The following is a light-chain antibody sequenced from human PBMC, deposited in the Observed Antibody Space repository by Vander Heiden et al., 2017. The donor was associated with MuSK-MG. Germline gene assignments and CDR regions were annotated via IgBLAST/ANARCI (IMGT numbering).Light chain of an antibody. CDR1: SSDVGGYNY. Sequence: QSALTQPASVSGSPGQSITISCTGTSSDVGGYNYVSWYQQQPGKAPKLMIYDVSNRPSGVSNRFSGSKSGNTASLTISGLQAEDEADYYCSSYTSSSTLVVFGGGTKLTVL. J-gene: IGLJ2*01. CDR2: DVS. CDR3: SSYTSSSTLVV. V-gene: IGLV2-14*01.